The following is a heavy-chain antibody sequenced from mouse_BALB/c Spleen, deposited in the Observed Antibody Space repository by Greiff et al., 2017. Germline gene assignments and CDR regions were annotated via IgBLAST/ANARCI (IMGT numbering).Heavy chain of an antibody. CDR3: AMYEGYYFGS. V-gene: IGHV2-9*02. D-gene: IGHD2-3*01. J-gene: IGHJ2*01. Sequence: QVQLKESGPGLVAPSQSLSITCTVSGFSLTSYGVHWVRQPPGKGLEWLGVIWAGGSTNYNSALMSRMSIRKVHPKSQVFLKMNSLQTDDTAMYYYAMYEGYYFGSWGQGTTLTVSS. CDR2: IWAGGST. CDR1: GFSLTSYG.